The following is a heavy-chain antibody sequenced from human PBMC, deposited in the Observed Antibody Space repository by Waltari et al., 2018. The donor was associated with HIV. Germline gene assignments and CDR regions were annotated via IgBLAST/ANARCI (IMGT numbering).Heavy chain of an antibody. D-gene: IGHD3-16*01. V-gene: IGHV3-20*01. CDR3: AREVDYPGLGYYYDMDV. J-gene: IGHJ6*02. CDR1: GFTFDDFG. CDR2: CNWNGGGL. Sequence: EVQLVESGGGVVRPGGSLRLSCAASGFTFDDFGMSWVRQAPGEGRGLVRGCNWNGGGLRSADSVKGGVTISQDNAKNSLDLQMNSLRAEDTALYHCAREVDYPGLGYYYDMDVWGQGTTVTVSS.